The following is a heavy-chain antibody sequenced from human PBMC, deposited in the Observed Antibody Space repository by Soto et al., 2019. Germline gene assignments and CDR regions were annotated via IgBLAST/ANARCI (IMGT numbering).Heavy chain of an antibody. CDR1: GFTLSGYA. Sequence: VQLAESGGGLAQPGGSLRLSCAASGFTLSGYAMDWVRQAPGKGLEYVSGISSNGVGTYYANSVQGRFTISRDISRNRVFLQMGSGRPEDLVVYYWARRALPDFYYRHVW. V-gene: IGHV3-64*01. J-gene: IGHJ6*03. CDR2: ISSNGVGT. CDR3: ARRALPDFYYRHV.